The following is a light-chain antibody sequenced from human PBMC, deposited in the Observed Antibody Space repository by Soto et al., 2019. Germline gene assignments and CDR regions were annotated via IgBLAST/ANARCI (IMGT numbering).Light chain of an antibody. J-gene: IGKJ1*01. CDR2: GTS. CDR1: QSVRSGN. Sequence: VFTQSPCTLSLSPGQRAILSCRASQSVRSGNLAWYQQKPGQAPRLLIYGTSNRATGIPDRFSGSGSGTDFTLTISRLEREDFAVYYCHQYGSSPKTFGQGTKVNIK. V-gene: IGKV3-20*01. CDR3: HQYGSSPKT.